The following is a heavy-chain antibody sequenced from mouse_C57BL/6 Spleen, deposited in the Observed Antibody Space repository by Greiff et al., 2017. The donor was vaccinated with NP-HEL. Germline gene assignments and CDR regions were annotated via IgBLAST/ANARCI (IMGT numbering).Heavy chain of an antibody. D-gene: IGHD1-1*01. J-gene: IGHJ2*01. CDR3: ARELLRSFDY. V-gene: IGHV1-81*01. CDR2: IYPRSGNT. CDR1: GYTFTSYG. Sequence: VQLQQSGAELARPGASVKLSCKASGYTFTSYGISWVKQRTGQGLEWIGEIYPRSGNTYYNEKFKGKATLTADKSSSTAYMELRSLTSEDSAVYFGARELLRSFDYWGQGTTLTVSS.